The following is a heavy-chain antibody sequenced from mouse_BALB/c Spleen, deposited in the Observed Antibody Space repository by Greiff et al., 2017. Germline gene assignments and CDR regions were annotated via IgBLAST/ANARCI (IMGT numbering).Heavy chain of an antibody. Sequence: EVQVVESGGGLVKLGGSLKLSCAASGFTFSSYYMSWVRQTQEKRLELVAAINSNGGSTYYTDTVKGRFTISRDNAKNTLYLQMSSLKSEDTALYYCARLYTTARFDYWGQGTTLTVSS. CDR1: GFTFSSYY. V-gene: IGHV5-6-2*01. CDR3: ARLYTTARFDY. CDR2: INSNGGST. J-gene: IGHJ2*01. D-gene: IGHD1-2*01.